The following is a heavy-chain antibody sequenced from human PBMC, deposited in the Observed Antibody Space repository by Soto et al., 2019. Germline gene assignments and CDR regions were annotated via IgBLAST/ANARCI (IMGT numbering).Heavy chain of an antibody. J-gene: IGHJ4*02. CDR1: GGSISSGGYS. CDR2: IYHSGST. V-gene: IGHV4-30-2*01. Sequence: SETLSLTCAVSGGSISSGGYSWSWIRQPPGKGLEWIGYIYHSGSTYYNPSLKSRVTISVDRSKNQFSLKLSSVTAADTAVYYCASTIFGVASFDYWGQGTPGHRLL. D-gene: IGHD3-3*01. CDR3: ASTIFGVASFDY.